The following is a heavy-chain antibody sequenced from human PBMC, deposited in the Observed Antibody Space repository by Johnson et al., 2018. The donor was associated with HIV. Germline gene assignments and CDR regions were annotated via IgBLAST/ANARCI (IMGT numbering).Heavy chain of an antibody. D-gene: IGHD6-25*01. Sequence: QVQLVESGGGVVQPGKSLRLTCAASGFSFSNYGMHWVRQAPGKGLEWVAVIWYDGNNKYYADSVKGRFTISRDNAKNTLSLQMNSLRAEDTALYYCAKLTRLDAFDIWGQGTMVTVS. J-gene: IGHJ3*02. CDR1: GFSFSNYG. V-gene: IGHV3-33*06. CDR3: AKLTRLDAFDI. CDR2: IWYDGNNK.